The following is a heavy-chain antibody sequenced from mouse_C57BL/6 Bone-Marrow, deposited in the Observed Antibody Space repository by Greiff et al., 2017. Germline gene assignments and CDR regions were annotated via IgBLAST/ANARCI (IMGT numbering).Heavy chain of an antibody. CDR2: ISGGGGNT. CDR1: GFTFSSYT. CDR3: ARLNFDY. J-gene: IGHJ2*01. V-gene: IGHV5-9*01. Sequence: EVQRVESGGGLVKPGGSLKLSCAASGFTFSSYTMSWVRQTPEKRLEWVATISGGGGNTYYPDSVKGRFTISRDNAKNTLYLQMSSLRSEDTALYYCARLNFDYWGQGTTLTVSS.